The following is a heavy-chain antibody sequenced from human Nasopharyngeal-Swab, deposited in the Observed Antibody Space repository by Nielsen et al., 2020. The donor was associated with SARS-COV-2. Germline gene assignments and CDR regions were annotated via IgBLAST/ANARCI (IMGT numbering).Heavy chain of an antibody. J-gene: IGHJ4*02. CDR3: AREVQLHFDY. V-gene: IGHV1-69*04. D-gene: IGHD5-18*01. CDR2: ITPFNGNT. Sequence: WVRQAPGQALEWMGWITPFNGNTNYAQKFQGRVTITADKSTSTAYMELSSLRSEDTAVYYCAREVQLHFDYWGQGTLVTVSS.